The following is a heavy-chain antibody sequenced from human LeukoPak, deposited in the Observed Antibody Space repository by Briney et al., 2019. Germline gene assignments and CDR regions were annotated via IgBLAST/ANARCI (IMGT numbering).Heavy chain of an antibody. CDR1: GGSISSYY. V-gene: IGHV4-59*08. CDR2: IYYSGST. Sequence: SETLSLTCTVAGGSISSYYWSWIRQPPGKGLEWIGYIYYSGSTNYNPSLKSRVTISVDTSKNQFSLKLSSVTAADTAVYYCARLKLGVRGVRRYYFDYWGQGTLVTVSS. J-gene: IGHJ4*02. CDR3: ARLKLGVRGVRRYYFDY. D-gene: IGHD3-10*01.